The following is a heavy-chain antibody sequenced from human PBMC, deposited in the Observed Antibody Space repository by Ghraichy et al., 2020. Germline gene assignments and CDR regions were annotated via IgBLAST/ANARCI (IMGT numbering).Heavy chain of an antibody. J-gene: IGHJ4*02. CDR1: GGSISSSSYY. Sequence: SETLSLTCTVSGGSISSSSYYWGWIRQPPGKGLEWIGSLYYSGSTYYNPSLKSRVTISVDTSKNQFSLKLSSVTAADTAVYYCARHFNGIVGANDYWGQGTLVTVSP. D-gene: IGHD1-26*01. CDR2: LYYSGST. CDR3: ARHFNGIVGANDY. V-gene: IGHV4-39*01.